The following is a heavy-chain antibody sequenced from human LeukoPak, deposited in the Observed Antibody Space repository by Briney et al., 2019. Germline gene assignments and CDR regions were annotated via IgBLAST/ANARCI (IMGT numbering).Heavy chain of an antibody. CDR1: GGSFSGYY. J-gene: IGHJ3*02. V-gene: IGHV4-34*01. CDR2: INHSGST. D-gene: IGHD6-13*01. Sequence: SETLSLTCAVYGGSFSGYYWGWIRQPPGKGLEWIGEINHSGSTNYNPSLKSRVTISVDTSKNQFSLKLSSVTAADTAVYYCARGRYSSSWLDIWGQGTMVTVSS. CDR3: ARGRYSSSWLDI.